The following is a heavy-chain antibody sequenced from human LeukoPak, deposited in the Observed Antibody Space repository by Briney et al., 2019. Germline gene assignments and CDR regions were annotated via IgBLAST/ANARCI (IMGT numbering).Heavy chain of an antibody. CDR1: GGTFSSYA. Sequence: SVKVSCKASGGTFSSYAISWVRQAPGQGLEWMGRIIPILGIANYAQKFQGRFTITADKSTSTAYMELSSLRSEDTAVYYCARDNYSNYVPFDPWGQGTLVTVSS. CDR3: ARDNYSNYVPFDP. D-gene: IGHD4-11*01. V-gene: IGHV1-69*04. CDR2: IIPILGIA. J-gene: IGHJ5*02.